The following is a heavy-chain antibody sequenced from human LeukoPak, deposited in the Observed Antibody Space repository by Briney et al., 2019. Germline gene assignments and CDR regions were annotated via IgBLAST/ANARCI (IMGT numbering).Heavy chain of an antibody. CDR3: ARWDNWNYHFDY. Sequence: SETLSLTCNVSGAYISSYYWSWIRQPPGKGLEWIGQIYYSGSTNYNPSLKSRVTILVDTSKSQFSLKLSSVTAADTALYHCARWDNWNYHFDYWGQGTLVTVSS. CDR1: GAYISSYY. V-gene: IGHV4-59*08. D-gene: IGHD1-7*01. CDR2: IYYSGST. J-gene: IGHJ4*02.